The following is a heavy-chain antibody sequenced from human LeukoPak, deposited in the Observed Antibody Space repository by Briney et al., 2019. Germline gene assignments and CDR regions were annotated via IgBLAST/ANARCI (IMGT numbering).Heavy chain of an antibody. J-gene: IGHJ4*02. V-gene: IGHV3-21*01. CDR3: ARATRQWLVRYYFDY. CDR1: GFTFSSYS. Sequence: PGGSLRLSCAASGFTFSSYSMDWVRQAPGKGLEWVSSISSSSSYIYYADSVKGRFTISRDNAKNSLYLQMNSLRAEDTAVYYCARATRQWLVRYYFDYWGQGTLVTVSS. CDR2: ISSSSSYI. D-gene: IGHD6-19*01.